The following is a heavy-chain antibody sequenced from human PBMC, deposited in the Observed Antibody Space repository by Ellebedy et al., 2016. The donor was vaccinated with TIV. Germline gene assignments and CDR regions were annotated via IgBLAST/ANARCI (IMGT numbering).Heavy chain of an antibody. CDR1: GLTFSRYW. J-gene: IGHJ4*02. D-gene: IGHD4-11*01. Sequence: PGGSLRLSCVDSGLTFSRYWMSWVRQTPGRGLEWVANIKQDGSDKNYVDSVKGRFTISRDNARNSLYLQMNSLRAEDTAVYYCATGQSLTYWGQGTLVTVSS. V-gene: IGHV3-7*01. CDR2: IKQDGSDK. CDR3: ATGQSLTY.